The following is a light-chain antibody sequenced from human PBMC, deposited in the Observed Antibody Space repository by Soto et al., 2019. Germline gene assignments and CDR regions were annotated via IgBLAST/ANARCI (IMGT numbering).Light chain of an antibody. CDR2: SNS. J-gene: IGLJ1*01. Sequence: QSALTQPPSASATPGQSVTISCSGSSSNIGSSSVNWYQHLPVTAPPLLIYSNSRRPSGVPDRFSGSKSGTTASLTISGPQSEDEADYYCAAWDDGLAAYVFGAGTKVTVL. CDR3: AAWDDGLAAYV. CDR1: SSNIGSSS. V-gene: IGLV1-44*01.